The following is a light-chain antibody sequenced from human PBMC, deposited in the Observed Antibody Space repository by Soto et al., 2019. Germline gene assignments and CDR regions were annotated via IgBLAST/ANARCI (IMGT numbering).Light chain of an antibody. CDR3: SSYTSSSTKV. CDR2: DVS. CDR1: SSDVGSYNL. Sequence: VLTQPASVSGSPGQSITISCTGTSSDVGSYNLVSWYQQHPGKAPKLMIYDVSNRPSGVSNRFSGSKSGNTASLTISGLQAEDEADYYCSSYTSSSTKVFGTGTKVTVL. V-gene: IGLV2-14*02. J-gene: IGLJ1*01.